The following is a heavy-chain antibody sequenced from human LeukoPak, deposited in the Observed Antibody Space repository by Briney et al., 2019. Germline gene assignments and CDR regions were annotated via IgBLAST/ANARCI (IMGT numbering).Heavy chain of an antibody. V-gene: IGHV1-46*01. CDR1: GYTFTSYY. CDR2: INPSGGST. Sequence: ASVKVSCKASGYTFTSYYMHWVRQAPGQGLEWMGIINPSGGSTSYAQKFQGRVTITADKSTSTAYMELRSLRSDDTAVYYCARVDFSKNWFDPWGQGTLVTVSS. J-gene: IGHJ5*02. D-gene: IGHD3-3*01. CDR3: ARVDFSKNWFDP.